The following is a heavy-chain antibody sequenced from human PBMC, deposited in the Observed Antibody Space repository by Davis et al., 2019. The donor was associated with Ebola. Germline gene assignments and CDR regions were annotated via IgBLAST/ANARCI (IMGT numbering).Heavy chain of an antibody. Sequence: ASVKVSCKASGYTFTSYYMHWVRQAPGQGLEWMGIINPSGGSTSYAQKFQGRVTMTRDTSTSTVYMELSSLKSEDTAVYYCARDLFSEWLSLSWDYWGQGTLVTVSS. CDR2: INPSGGST. D-gene: IGHD3-3*01. J-gene: IGHJ4*02. CDR1: GYTFTSYY. V-gene: IGHV1-46*01. CDR3: ARDLFSEWLSLSWDY.